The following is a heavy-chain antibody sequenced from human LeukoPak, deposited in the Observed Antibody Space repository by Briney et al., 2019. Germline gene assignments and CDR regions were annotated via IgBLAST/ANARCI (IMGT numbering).Heavy chain of an antibody. CDR1: GDSISSYY. Sequence: SETLSLTCTVSGDSISSYYWSWIRQPAGKGLEWIGRISTSGSTNYNPSLKSRVTMSVDTSKSQFSLKLSSVTAADTAVYHCARDGGYSSHDYWGQGTLVTVSS. V-gene: IGHV4-4*07. J-gene: IGHJ4*02. D-gene: IGHD6-19*01. CDR2: ISTSGST. CDR3: ARDGGYSSHDY.